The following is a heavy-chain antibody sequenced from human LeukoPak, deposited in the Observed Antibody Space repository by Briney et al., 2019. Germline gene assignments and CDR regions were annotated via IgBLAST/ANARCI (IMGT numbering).Heavy chain of an antibody. V-gene: IGHV3-48*03. Sequence: GGSLRLSCAASGFTFSSYEMNWVRQAPGKGLEWVSYISSSGSTIYYADSVKGRFTISRDNAKNSLYLQMNSLRAEDTAVYYCARDGRWINYYDGSSPVWGQGTLVTVSS. CDR1: GFTFSSYE. CDR2: ISSSGSTI. D-gene: IGHD3-22*01. CDR3: ARDGRWINYYDGSSPV. J-gene: IGHJ4*02.